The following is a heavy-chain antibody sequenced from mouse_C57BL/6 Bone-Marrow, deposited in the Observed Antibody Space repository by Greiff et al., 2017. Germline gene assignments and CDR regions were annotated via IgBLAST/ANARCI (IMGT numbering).Heavy chain of an antibody. CDR1: GYTFTSYW. D-gene: IGHD2-4*01. Sequence: VQLQQPGAELVRPGSSVKLSCKASGYTFTSYWMHWVKQRPIQGLEWIGNIDPSDSETHYNQKFKDKATLTVDKSSSTAYMQLSSLTSEDSAVYYCARDFDYPYAMDYWGQGTSVTVSS. CDR3: ARDFDYPYAMDY. CDR2: IDPSDSET. J-gene: IGHJ4*01. V-gene: IGHV1-52*01.